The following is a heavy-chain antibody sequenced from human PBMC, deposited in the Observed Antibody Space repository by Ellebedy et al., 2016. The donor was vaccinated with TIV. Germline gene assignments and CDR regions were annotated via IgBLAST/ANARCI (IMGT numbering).Heavy chain of an antibody. CDR2: INPSGDST. V-gene: IGHV1-46*01. J-gene: IGHJ4*02. D-gene: IGHD4-17*01. CDR1: GYTFTGYY. CDR3: ARQAVRYYFDD. Sequence: AASVKVSCKASGYTFTGYYMHWVRQAPGQGLEWMGIINPSGDSTHYPQKFQGRVTVTRDTSTSTVYMELSSLRSEDTAVYYCARQAVRYYFDDWGQGTLVTVSS.